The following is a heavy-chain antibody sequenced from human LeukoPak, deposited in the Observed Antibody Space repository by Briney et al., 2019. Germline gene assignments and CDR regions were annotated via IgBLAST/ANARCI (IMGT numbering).Heavy chain of an antibody. CDR1: GGSISTYY. D-gene: IGHD5-18*01. Sequence: PSETLSLTCTVSGGSISTYYWSWIRQPPGKGLEWIGYIYLSGNTDYNPSLESRVTISVDTPQNQFSLKLSSVTAADTAVYYCARGGGFSYGFYYYYGMDVWGKGTTVTVSS. CDR3: ARGGGFSYGFYYYYGMDV. J-gene: IGHJ6*04. CDR2: IYLSGNT. V-gene: IGHV4-59*01.